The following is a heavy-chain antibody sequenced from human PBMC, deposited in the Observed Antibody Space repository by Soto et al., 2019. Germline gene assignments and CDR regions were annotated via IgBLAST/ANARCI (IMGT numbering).Heavy chain of an antibody. J-gene: IGHJ4*02. CDR3: ARDSSGLGYFDY. V-gene: IGHV3-33*01. Sequence: VQLVESGGGVVQPGRSLRLSCAASGFTFSSYGMHWVRQAPGKGLEWVAVIWYDGSNKYYADSVKGRFTISRDNSKNTLYLQMNSLRAEDTAVYYCARDSSGLGYFDYWGQGTLVTVSS. CDR2: IWYDGSNK. CDR1: GFTFSSYG. D-gene: IGHD3-22*01.